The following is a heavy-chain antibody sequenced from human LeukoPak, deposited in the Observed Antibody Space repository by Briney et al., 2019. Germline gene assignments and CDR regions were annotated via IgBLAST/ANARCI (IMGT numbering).Heavy chain of an antibody. D-gene: IGHD5-12*01. CDR2: IRYDGSNK. V-gene: IGHV3-30*02. Sequence: GGSLRLSCAASGFTFSSYGMHWVRQAPGKGLEWVAFIRYDGSNKYYADSVKGRSTISRDNSKNTLYLQMNSLRAEDTAVYYCAKVDGYSGYDWGSRDYLDYWGQGTLVTVSS. CDR3: AKVDGYSGYDWGSRDYLDY. J-gene: IGHJ4*02. CDR1: GFTFSSYG.